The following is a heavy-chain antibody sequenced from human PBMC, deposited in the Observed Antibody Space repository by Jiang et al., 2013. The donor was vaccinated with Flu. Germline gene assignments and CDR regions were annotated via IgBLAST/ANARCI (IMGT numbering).Heavy chain of an antibody. V-gene: IGHV6-1*01. J-gene: IGHJ4*02. CDR2: TYYRSKWYY. CDR1: GDSVSTNSGS. CDR3: ARVSSMIFDF. D-gene: IGHD6-13*01. Sequence: QTLSLTCAISGDSVSTNSGSWNWIRQSPSRGLEWLGRTYYRSKWYYDYAVSVKSRITINPDTSKNRFSLQLSSVTPEDTAIYFCARVSSMIFDFWGRGTLVTVSS.